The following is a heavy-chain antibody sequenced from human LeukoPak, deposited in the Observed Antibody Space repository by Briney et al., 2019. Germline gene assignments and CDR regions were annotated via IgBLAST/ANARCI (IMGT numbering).Heavy chain of an antibody. CDR3: ARVPKPGYYYMDV. Sequence: PGGSLRLSCAASGFTFSSYSMNWVRQAPGKGLEWVSYISSSSSTIYYADSVKGRFTISRDNAKNSLYLQMNSLRAEDTAAYYCARVPKPGYYYMDVWGKGTTVTVSS. J-gene: IGHJ6*03. CDR2: ISSSSSTI. CDR1: GFTFSSYS. V-gene: IGHV3-48*04.